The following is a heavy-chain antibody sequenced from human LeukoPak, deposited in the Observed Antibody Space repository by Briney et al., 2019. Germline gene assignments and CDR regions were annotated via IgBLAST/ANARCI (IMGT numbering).Heavy chain of an antibody. V-gene: IGHV5-51*01. CDR2: IYPDDSDT. D-gene: IGHD3-16*01. CDR1: GYSFTNYW. Sequence: GESLKISCKGSGYSFTNYWIGWVRQMPGKGLEWMGIIYPDDSDTTYSPSFQGQVTIPADKSINTAYLQWSSLKASDTAMYYCARVPYNYYGLDVWGQGTTVTVFS. CDR3: ARVPYNYYGLDV. J-gene: IGHJ6*02.